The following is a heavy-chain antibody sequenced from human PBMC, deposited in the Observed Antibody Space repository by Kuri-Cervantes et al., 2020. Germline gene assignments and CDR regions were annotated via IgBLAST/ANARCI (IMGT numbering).Heavy chain of an antibody. CDR1: GFTFSSYG. D-gene: IGHD6-13*01. Sequence: GESLKISCAASGFTFSSYGMHWVRQAPGKGLEWVAVIWYDGSNKYYADSVKGRFTISRDNSKNTLYLQMNSLRAEDTAVYYCARWEAAAETVGWFDPWGQGTLVTVSS. CDR2: IWYDGSNK. V-gene: IGHV3-33*01. J-gene: IGHJ5*02. CDR3: ARWEAAAETVGWFDP.